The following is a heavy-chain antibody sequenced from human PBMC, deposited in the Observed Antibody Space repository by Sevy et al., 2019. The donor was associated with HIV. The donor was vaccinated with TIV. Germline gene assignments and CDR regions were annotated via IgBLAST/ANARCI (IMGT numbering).Heavy chain of an antibody. V-gene: IGHV4-59*08. CDR3: ARHSRGYSYQ. CDR2: IYYSGST. Sequence: SETLSLTCTVSSGSISSYYWSWIRQPPGKGLEWIGYIYYSGSTNYNPSLKSRVTISVDTSKNQFSLKLSSVTAADTAVYYCARHSRGYSYQWGQGTLVTVSS. CDR1: SGSISSYY. D-gene: IGHD5-18*01. J-gene: IGHJ4*02.